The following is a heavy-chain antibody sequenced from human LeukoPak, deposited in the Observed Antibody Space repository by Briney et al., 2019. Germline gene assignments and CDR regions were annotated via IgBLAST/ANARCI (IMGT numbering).Heavy chain of an antibody. V-gene: IGHV3-30*18. J-gene: IGHJ4*02. CDR2: ISYDGSNK. CDR3: AKQLLFFDY. Sequence: GGSLRLSCAASGFTFSSYGMHWVRQAPGKGLEWVAVISYDGSNKYYADSVKGRFTISRDNSKNTLYLQMNSLRAEDTAVYYCAKQLLFFDYWGQGTLVTVSS. CDR1: GFTFSSYG. D-gene: IGHD1-26*01.